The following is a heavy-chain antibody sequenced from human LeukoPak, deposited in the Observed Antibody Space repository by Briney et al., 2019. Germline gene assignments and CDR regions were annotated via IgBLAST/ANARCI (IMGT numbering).Heavy chain of an antibody. V-gene: IGHV3-30*02. J-gene: IGHJ6*03. Sequence: TGGSLRLSCAASGFTFSSYGMHWVRQAPGKGLEWVALIRYDGSDKYYADSVKGRFTFSRDNSKNTLYLQMNSLRAEDTAVYYCAKDRCSSSSCYYAYYYYMDVWGKGTTVTVSS. D-gene: IGHD2-2*01. CDR1: GFTFSSYG. CDR2: IRYDGSDK. CDR3: AKDRCSSSSCYYAYYYYMDV.